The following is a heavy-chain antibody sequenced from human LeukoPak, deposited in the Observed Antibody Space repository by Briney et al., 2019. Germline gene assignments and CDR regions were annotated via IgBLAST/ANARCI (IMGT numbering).Heavy chain of an antibody. Sequence: GGSLRLSCAASGFTFSSYGMHWVRQAPGKGLEWVAVISYDGSNKYYADSVKGRFTISRDNSKNTLYLQMNSLRAEDTAVYYCAKDRYASSGWYGGYYYGMDVRGQGTTVTVSS. CDR3: AKDRYASSGWYGGYYYGMDV. V-gene: IGHV3-30*18. J-gene: IGHJ6*02. CDR2: ISYDGSNK. D-gene: IGHD6-19*01. CDR1: GFTFSSYG.